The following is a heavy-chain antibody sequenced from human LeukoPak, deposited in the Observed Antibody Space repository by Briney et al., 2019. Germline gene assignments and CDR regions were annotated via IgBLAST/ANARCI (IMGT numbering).Heavy chain of an antibody. J-gene: IGHJ4*02. CDR1: GYTLTELS. CDR3: VTFTYDSSGYSFEVADY. CDR2: FDPEDGET. V-gene: IGHV1-24*01. Sequence: ASVKVSCKVSGYTLTELSMHWVRQAPGKGLEWMGGFDPEDGETIYAQKFQGRATMTEDTSTDTAYMELSSLRSEDTAVYYCVTFTYDSSGYSFEVADYWGQGTLVTVAS. D-gene: IGHD3-22*01.